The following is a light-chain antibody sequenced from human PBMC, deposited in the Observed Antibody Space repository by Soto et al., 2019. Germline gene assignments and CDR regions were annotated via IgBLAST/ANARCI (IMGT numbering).Light chain of an antibody. Sequence: DIQMTQSPSTLSASVGDRVTITCRASQSISSWLAWYQQKPGKAPKLLIYKASSLQSGVPSRFSGSGSETEFTLTISSLQPDDFATYYCQQYDSYLYTFGQGTKLDIK. J-gene: IGKJ2*01. CDR1: QSISSW. CDR2: KAS. V-gene: IGKV1-5*03. CDR3: QQYDSYLYT.